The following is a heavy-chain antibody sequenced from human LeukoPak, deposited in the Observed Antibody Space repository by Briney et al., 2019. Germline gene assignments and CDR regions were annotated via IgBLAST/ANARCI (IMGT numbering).Heavy chain of an antibody. V-gene: IGHV3-15*01. D-gene: IGHD1-26*01. Sequence: GGSLRLSCAASGFTFSNAWISWVRQAPGKGLEWVGRIKSKTDGGTTDYAAPVKGRFTISRDDSKNTLYLQMNSLKTEDTAVYYCASLSSPSGSYLDFDYWGQGTLVTVSS. CDR1: GFTFSNAW. J-gene: IGHJ4*02. CDR2: IKSKTDGGTT. CDR3: ASLSSPSGSYLDFDY.